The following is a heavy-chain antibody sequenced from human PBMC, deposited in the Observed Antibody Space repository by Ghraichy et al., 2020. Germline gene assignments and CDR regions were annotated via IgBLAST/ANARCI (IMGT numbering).Heavy chain of an antibody. D-gene: IGHD3-22*01. CDR2: ISGSGGST. CDR3: AKDPNYYDSSRWNY. V-gene: IGHV3-23*01. J-gene: IGHJ4*02. Sequence: GGSLRLSCAASGFTFSSYAMSWVRQAPGKGLEWVSAISGSGGSTYYADSVKGRFTISRDNSKNTLYLQMNSLRAEDTAVYYCAKDPNYYDSSRWNYWGQGTLVTVSS. CDR1: GFTFSSYA.